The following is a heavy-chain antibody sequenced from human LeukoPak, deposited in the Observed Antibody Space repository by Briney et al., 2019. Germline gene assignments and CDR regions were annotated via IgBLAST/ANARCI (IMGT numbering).Heavy chain of an antibody. CDR2: INPNSGGT. J-gene: IGHJ4*02. CDR3: ARSITIFGVAGYYFDY. CDR1: GYTFTGYY. Sequence: ASVKVSCKASGYTFTGYYMHWVRQAPGQGLEWMGWINPNSGGTNYAQKFQGRVTMTRDTSISTAYMELSRLRSDDTAVYYCARSITIFGVAGYYFDYWGQGTLVTVSS. V-gene: IGHV1-2*02. D-gene: IGHD3-3*01.